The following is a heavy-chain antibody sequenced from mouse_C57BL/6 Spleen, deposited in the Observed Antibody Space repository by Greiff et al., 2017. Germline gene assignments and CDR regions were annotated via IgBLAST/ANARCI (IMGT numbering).Heavy chain of an antibody. D-gene: IGHD1-1*01. CDR3: ARGTTAVEGAY. CDR2: IYPGDGDT. CDR1: GYAFSSSW. J-gene: IGHJ3*01. V-gene: IGHV1-82*01. Sequence: QVQLQQSGPELVKPGASVKISCKASGYAFSSSWMNWVKQRPGKGLEWIGRIYPGDGDTNYNGKFKGKATLTADKSASTAYMQLSSLTSEDPAVYFCARGTTAVEGAYWGQGTLVTVSA.